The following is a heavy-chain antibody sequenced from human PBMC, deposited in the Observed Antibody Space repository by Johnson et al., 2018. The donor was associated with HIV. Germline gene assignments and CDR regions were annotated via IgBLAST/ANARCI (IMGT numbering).Heavy chain of an antibody. V-gene: IGHV3-7*01. Sequence: VQLVESGGGLVKPGGSLRLSCAASGFTFSDYYMSWIRQAPGKGLEWVANIKQDGSEKYYVDSVKGRFTISRDNAKNSLYLQMNSLKAEDTAVYYCARVMGLGGYSLAFDIWGQGTMVIVSS. CDR3: ARVMGLGGYSLAFDI. D-gene: IGHD3-22*01. CDR2: IKQDGSEK. CDR1: GFTFSDYY. J-gene: IGHJ3*02.